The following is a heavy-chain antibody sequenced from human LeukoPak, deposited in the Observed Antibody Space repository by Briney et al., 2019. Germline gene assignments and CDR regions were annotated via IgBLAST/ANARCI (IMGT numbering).Heavy chain of an antibody. CDR2: IGGGGSST. J-gene: IGHJ4*02. CDR1: GFTFDDYA. V-gene: IGHV3-23*01. Sequence: PGGSLRLSCAASGFTFDDYAMHWVRQAPGKGLEWISVIGGGGSSTYYADSVRGRFPISRDNSKNTLFLQMNSLRAEDTAVYYCAKGGATTTRYEYFDYWGQGILVTVSS. D-gene: IGHD1-1*01. CDR3: AKGGATTTRYEYFDY.